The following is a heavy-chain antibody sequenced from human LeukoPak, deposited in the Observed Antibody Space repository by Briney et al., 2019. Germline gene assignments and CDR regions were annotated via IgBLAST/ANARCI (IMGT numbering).Heavy chain of an antibody. CDR2: INPNSGGT. CDR1: GYTFTGYY. Sequence: GASVKVSCKASGYTFTGYYMHWVRQAPGQGLEWMGWINPNSGGTNYAQKFQGRVTMTRDTSISAAYIELSRLRSDDTAVNYCARDVVRDGYNYVDWFDPWGQGTLVTVSS. V-gene: IGHV1-2*02. CDR3: ARDVVRDGYNYVDWFDP. J-gene: IGHJ5*02. D-gene: IGHD5-24*01.